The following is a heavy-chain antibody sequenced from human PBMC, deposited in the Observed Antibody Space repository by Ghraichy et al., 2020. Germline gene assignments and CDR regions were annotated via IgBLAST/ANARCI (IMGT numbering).Heavy chain of an antibody. CDR1: GGSISSYY. CDR2: IYYSGST. D-gene: IGHD5-24*01. J-gene: IGHJ3*02. CDR3: ARSGRVDAFGI. V-gene: IGHV4-59*01. Sequence: SETLSLTCTVSGGSISSYYWSWIRQPPGKGLEWIGYIYYSGSTNYNPSLKSRVTISVDTSKNQFSLKLSSVTAADTAVYYCARSGRVDAFGIWGQGTMVTVSS.